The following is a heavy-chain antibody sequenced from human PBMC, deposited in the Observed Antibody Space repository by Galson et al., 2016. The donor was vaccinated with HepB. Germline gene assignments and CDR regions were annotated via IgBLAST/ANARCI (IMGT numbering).Heavy chain of an antibody. CDR2: IYWDDDK. Sequence: PALVKPTQTLTLTCTFSGFSLSTSGVGVGWIRQPPGKALEWLALIYWDDDKRYSPSLKSRLTITKDTSRNQVVLTMTNMDPVDTGTYYCAHSKIQLSAFDNWGQGTMVTVSS. V-gene: IGHV2-5*02. D-gene: IGHD5-18*01. J-gene: IGHJ3*02. CDR1: GFSLSTSGVG. CDR3: AHSKIQLSAFDN.